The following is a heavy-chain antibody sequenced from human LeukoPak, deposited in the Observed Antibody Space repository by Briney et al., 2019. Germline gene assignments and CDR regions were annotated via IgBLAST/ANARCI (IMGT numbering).Heavy chain of an antibody. CDR1: GYTFTSYG. J-gene: IGHJ4*02. D-gene: IGHD3-22*01. V-gene: IGHV1-18*01. CDR3: ARDQAYYYDSSGYY. Sequence: GASVTVSCKASGYTFTSYGISWVRQAPGQGLEWMGWISAYNGNTNYAQKLQGRVTMTTDTSTSTAYMELRSLRSDDTAVYYCARDQAYYYDSSGYYWGQGTLVTVSS. CDR2: ISAYNGNT.